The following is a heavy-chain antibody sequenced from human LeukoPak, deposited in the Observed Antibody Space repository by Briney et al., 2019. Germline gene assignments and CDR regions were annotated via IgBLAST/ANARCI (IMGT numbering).Heavy chain of an antibody. CDR2: IKQDGSEK. V-gene: IGHV3-7*01. CDR1: GFTFSSYW. CDR3: ARDSIVLLWFGESEPFDY. Sequence: PGGSLRLSCAASGFTFSSYWMSWVRQAPGKGLEWVANIKQDGSEKYYVDSVKGRFTISRDNAKNSLYLQMNSLRAEDTAVYYCARDSIVLLWFGESEPFDYWGQGTLVTVSS. D-gene: IGHD3-10*01. J-gene: IGHJ4*02.